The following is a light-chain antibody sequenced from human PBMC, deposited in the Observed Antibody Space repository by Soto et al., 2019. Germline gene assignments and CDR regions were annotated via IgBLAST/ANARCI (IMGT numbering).Light chain of an antibody. CDR1: QTITLNY. CDR2: GVS. J-gene: IGKJ3*01. CDR3: QQYGSSPFT. V-gene: IGKV3-20*01. Sequence: EIVLTQSPGTLSLSPGERATLSCRASQTITLNYLSWYQQKPGQAPRLLLYGVSTRATGIPDKFSGSGSGTDFTLTISRLEPEDFAVYYCQQYGSSPFTFGPGSKVDIK.